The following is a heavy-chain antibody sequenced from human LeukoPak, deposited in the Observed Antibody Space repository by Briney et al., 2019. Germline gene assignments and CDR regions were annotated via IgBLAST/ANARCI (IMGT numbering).Heavy chain of an antibody. Sequence: SETLSLTCAVYGGSFSGYHWSWIRQPPGKGLEWIGEINHSGSTNYNPSLKSRVTISVDTSKNQFSLKLSSVTAADTAVYYCARGSTTVTTSHFDYWGQGTLVTASS. CDR2: INHSGST. V-gene: IGHV4-34*01. J-gene: IGHJ4*02. D-gene: IGHD4-17*01. CDR1: GGSFSGYH. CDR3: ARGSTTVTTSHFDY.